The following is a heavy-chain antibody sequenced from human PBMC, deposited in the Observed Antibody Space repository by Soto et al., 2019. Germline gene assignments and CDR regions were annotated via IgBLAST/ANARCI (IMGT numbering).Heavy chain of an antibody. J-gene: IGHJ6*02. V-gene: IGHV1-69*12. CDR1: GGTLRNYG. D-gene: IGHD4-17*01. CDR3: SRGDATKIVVTTYYGMDV. Sequence: QVQLVQSGAEVKKPGSSVRVSCQASGGTLRNYGISWVRQAPGQGLEWMGGSIPVFGTANYAQKFPGRVTITADESTSTVYMDVTSLRSEDTAVYYCSRGDATKIVVTTYYGMDVWGQGTTVTVSS. CDR2: SIPVFGTA.